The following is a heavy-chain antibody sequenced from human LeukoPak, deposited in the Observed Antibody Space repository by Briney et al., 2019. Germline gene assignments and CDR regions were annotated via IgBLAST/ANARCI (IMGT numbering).Heavy chain of an antibody. CDR3: AREYPPRYYYDSSGYLDY. CDR2: ISYDGSDK. Sequence: GGSLRLSCAASGFTFSNDGMHWVRQAPGRGLEWVSLISYDGSDKHYADSVKGRFTVSRDNFKNTLYLQMNSLSRDDTAVYYCAREYPPRYYYDSSGYLDYWGQGTLVTVSS. V-gene: IGHV3-30*03. J-gene: IGHJ4*02. CDR1: GFTFSNDG. D-gene: IGHD3-22*01.